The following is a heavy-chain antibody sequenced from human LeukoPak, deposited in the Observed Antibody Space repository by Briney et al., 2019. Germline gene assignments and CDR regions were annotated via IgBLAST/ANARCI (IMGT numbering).Heavy chain of an antibody. CDR1: GGSISSYY. CDR3: ARDLGAGYNWFDP. D-gene: IGHD6-19*01. V-gene: IGHV4-59*01. CDR2: IYYSGST. J-gene: IGHJ5*02. Sequence: PSETLSLTCTVSGGSISSYYWSWIRQPPGKGLEWIGYIYYSGSTNYNPSLKSRVTISVDTSKNQFSLKLSSVTAADTAVYYCARDLGAGYNWFDPWGQGTLVTVSS.